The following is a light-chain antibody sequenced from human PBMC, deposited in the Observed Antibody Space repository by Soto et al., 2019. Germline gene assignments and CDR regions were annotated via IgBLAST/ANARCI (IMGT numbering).Light chain of an antibody. CDR3: QQYENLPT. CDR2: DAS. J-gene: IGKJ5*01. CDR1: QNINNY. Sequence: DIQMTQPPSSLAASVGDRVTITCQASQNINNYLNWYQQKPGRAPKLLIYDASNLEAGVPSRLRGSGSGTDFTFTISRLQPEDIATYYCQQYENLPTFGQGTRLEIK. V-gene: IGKV1-33*01.